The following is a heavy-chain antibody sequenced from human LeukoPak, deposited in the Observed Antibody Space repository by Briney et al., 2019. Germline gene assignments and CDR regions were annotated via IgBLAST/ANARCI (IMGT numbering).Heavy chain of an antibody. CDR3: ARGIISGVDWFDP. V-gene: IGHV3-7*01. CDR1: GFTLSNYW. CDR2: INLHGSDR. D-gene: IGHD3-10*01. J-gene: IGHJ5*02. Sequence: GGSLRLSCPASGFTLSNYWMTWVRQAAGKGLEWVANINLHGSDRYYVDSVKGRFTISRDNAENSLYLQMNRLRAEDTAVYYCARGIISGVDWFDPWGQGTLVTVSS.